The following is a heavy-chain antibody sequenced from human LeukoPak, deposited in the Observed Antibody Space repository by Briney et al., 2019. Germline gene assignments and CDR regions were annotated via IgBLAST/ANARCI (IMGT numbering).Heavy chain of an antibody. Sequence: GRSLRLSCAASGFTFSSYGMHWVRQAPGKGLEWVAVISYDGSNKYYADSVKGRFTISRDNSKNTLYLQMNSLRAEDTAVYYCAKGYSSSWSYRYFDYWGQGTLVTVSS. V-gene: IGHV3-30*18. CDR3: AKGYSSSWSYRYFDY. D-gene: IGHD6-13*01. CDR2: ISYDGSNK. J-gene: IGHJ4*02. CDR1: GFTFSSYG.